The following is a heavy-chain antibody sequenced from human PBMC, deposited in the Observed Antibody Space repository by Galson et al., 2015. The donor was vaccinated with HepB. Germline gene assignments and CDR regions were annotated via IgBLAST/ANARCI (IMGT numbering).Heavy chain of an antibody. V-gene: IGHV3-53*01. Sequence: SLRLSCAASGFIVSSNYMSWVRQAPGKGLEWVSDIYSGGDTYYADSVKGRFTISRDNSKNTVYLQVNSLRDEDTAMYYCARQYSKSWYSGLRCWGQVTLVTVSS. CDR3: ARQYSKSWYSGLRC. J-gene: IGHJ4*02. D-gene: IGHD2/OR15-2a*01. CDR2: IYSGGDT. CDR1: GFIVSSNY.